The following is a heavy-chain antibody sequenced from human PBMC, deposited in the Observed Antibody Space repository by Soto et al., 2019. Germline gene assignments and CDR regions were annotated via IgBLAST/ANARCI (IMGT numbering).Heavy chain of an antibody. V-gene: IGHV1-18*01. J-gene: IGHJ4*02. D-gene: IGHD6-19*01. CDR3: ARELDLATGYSSCYDY. CDR1: GYIFSNYG. Sequence: ASVKVSCKASGYIFSNYGVTWVRQAPGQGLEWMGWIRADNGNTDHAQKLQGRVTMTTDTSTGTAYMELRSLRSDDTAVYYCARELDLATGYSSCYDYWGQGTLVTVSS. CDR2: IRADNGNT.